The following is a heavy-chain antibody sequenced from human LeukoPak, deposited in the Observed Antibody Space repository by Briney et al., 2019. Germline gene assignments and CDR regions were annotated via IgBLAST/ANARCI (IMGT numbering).Heavy chain of an antibody. D-gene: IGHD3-22*01. CDR1: GGSISSYY. CDR3: ARDVTSPYYYDSSGFWFEP. J-gene: IGHJ5*02. V-gene: IGHV4-59*01. CDR2: IYYSGST. Sequence: PSETLSLTCTVSGGSISSYYWSWIRQPPGKGLEWIGYIYYSGSTNYNPSLKSRVTISVDTSKNQFSLKLSSVTAADTAVFYCARDVTSPYYYDSSGFWFEPWGQGTLVTVSS.